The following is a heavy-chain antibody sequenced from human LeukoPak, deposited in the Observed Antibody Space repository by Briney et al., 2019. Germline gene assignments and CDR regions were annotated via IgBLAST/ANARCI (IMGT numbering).Heavy chain of an antibody. CDR3: ARLSYGYDPYYFDC. CDR2: IDHTGST. Sequence: PSETLSLTCTVSHYSISSGFYWGWIRQSQGRGLEWIGAIDHTGSTYYNPSLKSRVTISVDTSKSQFSLNVNSLTAADTTIYYSARLSYGYDPYYFDCWGQGTLVTVAS. CDR1: HYSISSGFY. V-gene: IGHV4-38-2*02. J-gene: IGHJ4*02. D-gene: IGHD5-12*01.